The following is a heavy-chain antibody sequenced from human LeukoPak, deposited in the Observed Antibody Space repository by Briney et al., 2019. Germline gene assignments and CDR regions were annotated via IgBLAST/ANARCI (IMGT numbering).Heavy chain of an antibody. CDR3: ARERPSYFVSLTGYYPRSLPYFFDY. J-gene: IGHJ4*02. V-gene: IGHV4-34*01. CDR2: INHSGST. D-gene: IGHD3-9*01. Sequence: PSETLSLTCAVYGGSFSGYSWSWIRQPPGKGLEWIGEINHSGSTNYNPSLKSRVTISVDTSKNQFSLKLSSVTAADAAVYYCARERPSYFVSLTGYYPRSLPYFFDYWGQGTLVTVSS. CDR1: GGSFSGYS.